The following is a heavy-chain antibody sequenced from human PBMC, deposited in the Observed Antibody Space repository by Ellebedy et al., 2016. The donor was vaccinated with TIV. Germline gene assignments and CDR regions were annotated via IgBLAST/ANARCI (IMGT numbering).Heavy chain of an antibody. Sequence: MPSETLSLTCTVSGGSISSSDYYWSWIRQSPGKGLEWLGFIFYIGTADYNPSFNNRVAISLDTSKNQFSLKLNSVTAADTAVYFCARDCINRWFDSWGQGILVTVSS. CDR1: GGSISSSDYY. J-gene: IGHJ5*01. CDR2: IFYIGTA. CDR3: ARDCINRWFDS. V-gene: IGHV4-30-4*01. D-gene: IGHD2-21*01.